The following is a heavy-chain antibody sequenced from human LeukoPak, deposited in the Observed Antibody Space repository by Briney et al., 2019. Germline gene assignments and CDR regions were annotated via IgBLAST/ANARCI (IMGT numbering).Heavy chain of an antibody. CDR3: ARGEYYYDSSGYEFDY. J-gene: IGHJ4*02. V-gene: IGHV1-69*05. CDR2: IIPIFGTA. Sequence: ASVKVSCKASGGTFISYAISWVRQAPGQGLEWMGRIIPIFGTANYAQKFQGRVTITTDESTSTAYMELSSLRSEDTAVYYCARGEYYYDSSGYEFDYWAREPWSPSPQ. CDR1: GGTFISYA. D-gene: IGHD3-22*01.